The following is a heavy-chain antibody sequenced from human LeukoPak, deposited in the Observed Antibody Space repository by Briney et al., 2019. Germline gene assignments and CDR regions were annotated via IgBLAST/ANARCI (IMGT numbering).Heavy chain of an antibody. CDR2: ITSSSSAI. D-gene: IGHD1-26*01. J-gene: IGHJ4*02. V-gene: IGHV3-48*01. Sequence: GGSLRLSCEASGLTFSSYWMSWVRQAPGKGLEWVSYITSSSSAIYYADSVKGRFTISRDNAKNSLYLQMNSLRAEDTAVYYCARVRGSYHFDYWGQGTLVTVSS. CDR3: ARVRGSYHFDY. CDR1: GLTFSSYW.